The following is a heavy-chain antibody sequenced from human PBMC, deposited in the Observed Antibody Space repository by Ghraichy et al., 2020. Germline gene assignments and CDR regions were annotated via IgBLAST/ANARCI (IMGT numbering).Heavy chain of an antibody. CDR2: IYHSGTT. CDR3: ARDRRDWFLP. Sequence: SQTLSLTCTVTGDSITSGGYYWSWLRQSPGKGLEYIGYIYHSGTTYYNPSLSRRVTISIDTSANKFFLNLTSVTAADTAVYYCARDRRDWFLPWGQGTLVTDSS. J-gene: IGHJ5*02. V-gene: IGHV4-30-4*01. CDR1: GDSITSGGYY.